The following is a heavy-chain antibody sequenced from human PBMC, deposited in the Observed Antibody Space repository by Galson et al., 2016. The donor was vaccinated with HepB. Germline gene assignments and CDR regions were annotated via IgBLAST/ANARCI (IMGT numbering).Heavy chain of an antibody. D-gene: IGHD2-21*01. Sequence: SVKVSCKASGFTFMTYAIQWVRQAPGQRLEWMGWISGGNGNTKYSQKFQGRVTFTRDTSANTVYMELSSLRSEDAAVYYCATTQSFCRGGYCNIARFDPWGQGTLVTVSS. J-gene: IGHJ5*02. V-gene: IGHV1-3*01. CDR2: ISGGNGNT. CDR1: GFTFMTYA. CDR3: ATTQSFCRGGYCNIARFDP.